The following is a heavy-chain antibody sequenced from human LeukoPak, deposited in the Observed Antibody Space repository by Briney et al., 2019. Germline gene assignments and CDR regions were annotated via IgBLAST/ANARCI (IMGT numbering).Heavy chain of an antibody. D-gene: IGHD2-2*01. CDR1: GGSISSGSYY. CDR2: IYTSGST. J-gene: IGHJ6*03. Sequence: SETLSLTCTVSGGSISSGSYYWSWIRQPAGKGLEWIGRIYTSGSTNYNPSLKSRVTISVDTSKNQFSLKLSSVTAADTAVYYCARDRSGIVVVPAAMMSGYYYYYMDVWGKGTTVTISS. CDR3: ARDRSGIVVVPAAMMSGYYYYYMDV. V-gene: IGHV4-61*02.